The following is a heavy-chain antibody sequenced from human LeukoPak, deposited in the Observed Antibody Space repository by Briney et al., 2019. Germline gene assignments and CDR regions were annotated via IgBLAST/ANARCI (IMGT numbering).Heavy chain of an antibody. CDR1: GFTFSSYW. J-gene: IGHJ3*02. Sequence: GGSLRLSCAASGFTFSSYWMHWVRQAPGKGLEWVSLLYSAGSTNYADSVKGRFTISRDDSKNTVYLQMNSLRAEDTAVYYCARWTNFHAFDIWGQGTMVTVSS. D-gene: IGHD1-1*01. CDR2: LYSAGST. V-gene: IGHV3-53*01. CDR3: ARWTNFHAFDI.